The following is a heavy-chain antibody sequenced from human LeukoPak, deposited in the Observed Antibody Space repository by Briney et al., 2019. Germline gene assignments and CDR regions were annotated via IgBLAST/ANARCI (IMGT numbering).Heavy chain of an antibody. CDR2: ISAYNGNT. CDR1: GYTFTSYG. Sequence: ASVKVSCKASGYTFTSYGISWVRQAPGQGLEWMGWISAYNGNTNYAQKLQGRVTMTTDTSTSTAYMELRSLRFDDTAVYYCARDLVNNLGYCSSTSCYRYFDYWGQGTLVTVSS. D-gene: IGHD2-2*02. CDR3: ARDLVNNLGYCSSTSCYRYFDY. V-gene: IGHV1-18*01. J-gene: IGHJ4*02.